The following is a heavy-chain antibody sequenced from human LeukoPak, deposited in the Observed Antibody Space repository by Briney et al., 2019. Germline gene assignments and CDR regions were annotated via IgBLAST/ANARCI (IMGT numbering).Heavy chain of an antibody. J-gene: IGHJ4*02. V-gene: IGHV1-69*04. CDR3: ARDLEESERDFYTSAGDY. Sequence: ASVTVSCKASGRTFSSYTISWVRQAPGQGLEWRGRIIPILGIANYEQKFQGRVTITAEKSTSTAYMQLSSLRSEDTAVYYCARDLEESERDFYTSAGDYWGQGTLVTVSS. CDR1: GRTFSSYT. CDR2: IIPILGIA. D-gene: IGHD5-24*01.